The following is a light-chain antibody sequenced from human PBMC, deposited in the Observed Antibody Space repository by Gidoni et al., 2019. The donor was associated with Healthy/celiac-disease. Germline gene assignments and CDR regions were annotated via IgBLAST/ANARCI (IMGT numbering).Light chain of an antibody. CDR3: QKYNNWPTNPTWT. CDR1: QSVSSN. V-gene: IGKV3-15*01. Sequence: EIVMTQSPAPLSVSPGERATLSCRSSQSVSSNLAWYQQKPGQAPRLLIYGASTRATGIPARFSGSGSGTEFTLTISSLQFEDFAVYYCQKYNNWPTNPTWTFGQGTKVEIK. CDR2: GAS. J-gene: IGKJ1*01.